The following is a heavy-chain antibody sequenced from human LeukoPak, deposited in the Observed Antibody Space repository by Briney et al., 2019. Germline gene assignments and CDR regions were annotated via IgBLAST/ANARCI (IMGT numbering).Heavy chain of an antibody. CDR1: GFTFSSYG. V-gene: IGHV3-30*02. CDR2: IRYDGSNK. CDR3: ARDVQVATIYPLDY. J-gene: IGHJ4*02. D-gene: IGHD5-12*01. Sequence: GGSLRLSCAASGFTFSSYGMHWVRQAPGKGLEWVAFIRYDGSNKYYADSVKGRFTISRDNAKNSLYLQMNSLRAEDTAVYYCARDVQVATIYPLDYWGQGTLVTVSS.